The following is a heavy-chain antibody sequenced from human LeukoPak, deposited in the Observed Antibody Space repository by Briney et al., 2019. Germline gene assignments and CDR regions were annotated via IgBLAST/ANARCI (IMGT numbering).Heavy chain of an antibody. V-gene: IGHV4-39*01. D-gene: IGHD6-13*01. Sequence: SETLSLTCTVSGGSISSSYYWGWIRQPPGKGLGWIGSIYYSGSTYYNPSLKSRVTISVDTSKNQFSLKLSSVTAADTAVYYCARLLEDSSSWPPYYYYYYMDVWGKGTTVTISS. CDR3: ARLLEDSSSWPPYYYYYYMDV. J-gene: IGHJ6*03. CDR2: IYYSGST. CDR1: GGSISSSYY.